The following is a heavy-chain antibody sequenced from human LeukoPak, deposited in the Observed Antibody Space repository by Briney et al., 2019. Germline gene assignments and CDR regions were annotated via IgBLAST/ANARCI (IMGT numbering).Heavy chain of an antibody. Sequence: SETLSLTCAVSGGSFSSYYWSWIRQTPEKGLEWIGEINHSGSTNYNPSLKSRVTISMYASRAQFSLRLSSVTAADTAVYYCARASCRFCGVDVWGQGTTVTVSS. CDR1: GGSFSSYY. CDR2: INHSGST. D-gene: IGHD3-3*01. CDR3: ARASCRFCGVDV. V-gene: IGHV4-34*01. J-gene: IGHJ6*02.